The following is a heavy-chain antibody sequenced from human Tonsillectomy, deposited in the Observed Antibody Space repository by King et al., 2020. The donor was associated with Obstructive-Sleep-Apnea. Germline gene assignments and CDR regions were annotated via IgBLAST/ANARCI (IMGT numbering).Heavy chain of an antibody. V-gene: IGHV4-38-2*02. CDR1: GYSISSVYY. CDR3: ARGVAAMVRGVISLFDY. J-gene: IGHJ4*02. Sequence: VQLQESGPGLVKPSETLSLTCTVSGYSISSVYYWGWIRQPPGKGRVWSGSIYHSGSTYYNPSLTSHVTIAVDTSKNQFSLRRSSVTAADTAVYYCARGVAAMVRGVISLFDYWGQGTLVTVSS. D-gene: IGHD3-10*01. CDR2: IYHSGST.